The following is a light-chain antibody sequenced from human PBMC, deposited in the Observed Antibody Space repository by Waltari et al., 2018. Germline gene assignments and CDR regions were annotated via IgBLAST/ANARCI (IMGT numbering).Light chain of an antibody. CDR3: QQYDISPLT. Sequence: EIVLTQSPGTLSLSPGERATLSCRASQTVRTTHLAWYQQKTDQAPTLVIHGASSRATGIPDRFVGSRSGTIFSLAISSLEPEDFAVYYCQQYDISPLTFGGGTKVGIK. J-gene: IGKJ4*01. CDR1: QTVRTTH. V-gene: IGKV3-20*01. CDR2: GAS.